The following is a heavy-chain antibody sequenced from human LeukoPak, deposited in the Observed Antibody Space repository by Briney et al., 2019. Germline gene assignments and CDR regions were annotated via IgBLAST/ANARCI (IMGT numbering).Heavy chain of an antibody. CDR1: GGTFSSYA. D-gene: IGHD2-15*01. J-gene: IGHJ5*02. V-gene: IGHV1-69*01. CDR2: IIPIFGTA. CDR3: ARNGYCSGGSCDRFDP. Sequence: ASVKVSFKASGGTFSSYAISWVRQAPGQGLEWMGGIIPIFGTANYAQKFQGRGTITADESTSTAYMELSSLRSEDTAVYYCARNGYCSGGSCDRFDPWGQGTLVTVPS.